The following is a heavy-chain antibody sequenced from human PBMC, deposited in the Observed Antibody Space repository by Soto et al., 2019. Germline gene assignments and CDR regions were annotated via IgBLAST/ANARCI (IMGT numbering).Heavy chain of an antibody. CDR3: ARDGAPPGGYKKTYSSSWYSDY. J-gene: IGHJ4*02. Sequence: GGSLRLSCAASGFTFSSYAMHWVRQAPGKGLEWVAVISYDGSNKYYADSVKGRFTISRDNSKNTLYLQMNSLRAEDTAVYYCARDGAPPGGYKKTYSSSWYSDYWGQGTLVTVSS. CDR1: GFTFSSYA. D-gene: IGHD6-13*01. V-gene: IGHV3-30-3*01. CDR2: ISYDGSNK.